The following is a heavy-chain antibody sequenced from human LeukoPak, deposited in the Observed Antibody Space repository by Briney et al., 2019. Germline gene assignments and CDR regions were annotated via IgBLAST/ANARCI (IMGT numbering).Heavy chain of an antibody. CDR2: IYSGGST. J-gene: IGHJ6*03. D-gene: IGHD5-24*01. CDR1: GFTVSSNY. CDR3: ASSWLYYYYMDV. V-gene: IGHV3-53*01. Sequence: PGGSLRLSCAASGFTVSSNYMSWVRQAPGKGLEWVSVIYSGGSTYYADSVKGRFTISRDNSKNTLYLQMNSLRAEDTAVYYCASSWLYYYYMDVWGKGTTVTVSS.